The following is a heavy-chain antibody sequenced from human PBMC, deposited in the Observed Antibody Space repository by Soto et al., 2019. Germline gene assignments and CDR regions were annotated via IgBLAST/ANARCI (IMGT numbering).Heavy chain of an antibody. CDR3: GRYCSGGSCHTLDYYGMDV. Sequence: SVKVSCKASGGTFRNYGIGWVRQAPGQGLEWMGGIIPVFGTTNYAQKFQGRVTITADESTSTAYIEVSSLRSEDTAMFYCGRYCSGGSCHTLDYYGMDVWGQGITVPVS. D-gene: IGHD2-15*01. V-gene: IGHV1-69*13. CDR1: GGTFRNYG. J-gene: IGHJ6*02. CDR2: IIPVFGTT.